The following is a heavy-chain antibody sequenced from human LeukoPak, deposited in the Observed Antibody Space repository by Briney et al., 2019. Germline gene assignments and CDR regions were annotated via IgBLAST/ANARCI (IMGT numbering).Heavy chain of an antibody. CDR3: ARAMATTIDY. V-gene: IGHV3-23*01. J-gene: IGHJ4*02. CDR1: GFTFSSYA. D-gene: IGHD5-24*01. CDR2: ISGSGGST. Sequence: GGSLRLSCAASGFTFSSYAMSWVRQAPGKGLEWVSGISGSGGSTYYADSVKGRFTIFRDNSKNTLYLQMNSLRAEDTAVYYCARAMATTIDYWGQGTLVTVSS.